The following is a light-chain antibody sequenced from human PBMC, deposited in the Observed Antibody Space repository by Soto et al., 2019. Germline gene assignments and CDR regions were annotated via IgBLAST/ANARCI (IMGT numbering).Light chain of an antibody. CDR1: QSVTSSY. CDR2: GAS. J-gene: IGKJ5*01. Sequence: EIVLAQSPGTLSLSPGERATLSCRASQSVTSSYLAWYQQRPGQAPRLVIYGASTRANGIPDRFSGSGSGTDFTLTISRLEPEDFAVYYCQQYGGSPITFGQGTRLGIK. CDR3: QQYGGSPIT. V-gene: IGKV3-20*01.